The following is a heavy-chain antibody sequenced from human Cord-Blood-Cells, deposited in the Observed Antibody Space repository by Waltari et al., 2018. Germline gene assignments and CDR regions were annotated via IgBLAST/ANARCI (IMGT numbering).Heavy chain of an antibody. V-gene: IGHV3-48*03. Sequence: EVQLVESGGGLVQSGGSLRLSCAASGFTFSSYEMNWVRQAPGKGLEWVSYISSSGSTIYYADSVKGRFTISRDNAKNSLYLQMNSLRAEDTAVYYCARVDGDYDFYYGMDVWGQGTTVTVSS. D-gene: IGHD4-17*01. CDR2: ISSSGSTI. CDR1: GFTFSSYE. J-gene: IGHJ6*02. CDR3: ARVDGDYDFYYGMDV.